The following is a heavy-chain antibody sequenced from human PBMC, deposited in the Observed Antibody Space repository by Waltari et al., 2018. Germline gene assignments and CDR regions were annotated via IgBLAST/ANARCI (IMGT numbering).Heavy chain of an antibody. Sequence: QVQLQESGPGLVKPSETLSLTCPVAGGPISSYYWSWLRQPPGKGLEWIGYIYYSGSTNYNPSLKSRVTISVDTSKNQFSLKLSSVTAADTAVYYCARDRSSWYGDNGAFDIWGQGTMVTVSS. CDR1: GGPISSYY. D-gene: IGHD6-13*01. V-gene: IGHV4-59*01. CDR2: IYYSGST. CDR3: ARDRSSWYGDNGAFDI. J-gene: IGHJ3*02.